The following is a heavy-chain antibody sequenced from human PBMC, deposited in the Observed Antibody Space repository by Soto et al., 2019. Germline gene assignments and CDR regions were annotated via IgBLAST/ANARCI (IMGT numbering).Heavy chain of an antibody. J-gene: IGHJ5*01. CDR1: GDSTSNLDYL. Sequence: SETLSLTCSVSGDSTSNLDYLWAWIRQPPGQALEYIGYIYKSATTYYNPSFESRVAISVDTSKSQFSLNVTSVTAADTAVYFCARGRYCLTGRCFPNWFDSWGQGALVTVSS. CDR2: IYKSATT. V-gene: IGHV4-30-4*01. CDR3: ARGRYCLTGRCFPNWFDS. D-gene: IGHD7-27*01.